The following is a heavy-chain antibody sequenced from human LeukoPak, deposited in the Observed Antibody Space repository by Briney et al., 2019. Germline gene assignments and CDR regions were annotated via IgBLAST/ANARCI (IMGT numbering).Heavy chain of an antibody. J-gene: IGHJ4*02. CDR3: AKWGDYDVLTGYFVSDY. V-gene: IGHV3-23*01. D-gene: IGHD3-9*01. CDR2: ITGRGGNT. CDR1: GFTFSNYA. Sequence: GGGLRLSCAASGFTFSNYAMSWVRQAPGRGVEWVSPITGRGGNTYYADSAKGRFTISRDNSKNTVFLQMTSLRAEDTAVYYCAKWGDYDVLTGYFVSDYWGQGTLVTVSS.